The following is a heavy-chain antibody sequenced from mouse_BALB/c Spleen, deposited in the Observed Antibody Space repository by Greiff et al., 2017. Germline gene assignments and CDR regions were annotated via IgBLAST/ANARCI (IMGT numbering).Heavy chain of an antibody. CDR2: IDPANGNT. V-gene: IGHV14-3*02. Sequence: VQLQQSGAELVKPGASVKLSCTASGFNIKDTYMHWVKQRPEQGLEWIGRIDPANGNTKYDPKFQGKATITADTSSNTAYLQLSSLTSEDTAVYYCADYDDFAYWGQGTLVTVSA. CDR1: GFNIKDTY. CDR3: ADYDDFAY. J-gene: IGHJ3*01. D-gene: IGHD2-4*01.